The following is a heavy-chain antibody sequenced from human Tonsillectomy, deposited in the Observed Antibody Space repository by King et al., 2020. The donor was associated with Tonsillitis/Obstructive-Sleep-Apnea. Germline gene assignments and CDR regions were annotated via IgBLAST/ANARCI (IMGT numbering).Heavy chain of an antibody. J-gene: IGHJ5*02. CDR3: ARILEGEGYRGYDSWFDP. V-gene: IGHV4-34*01. Sequence: VQLQQWGAGLLKPSETLSLTCAVYGGSFSGYYWSWIRQPPGKGLEWIGEINHSGSTNNNPSLKSRLTISVDTSKNQFSLKLSSVTAADTAGYYCARILEGEGYRGYDSWFDPWGQGTLVTVSS. D-gene: IGHD5-12*01. CDR2: INHSGST. CDR1: GGSFSGYY.